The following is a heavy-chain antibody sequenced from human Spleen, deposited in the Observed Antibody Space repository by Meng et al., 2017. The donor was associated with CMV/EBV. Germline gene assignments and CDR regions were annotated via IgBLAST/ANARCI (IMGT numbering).Heavy chain of an antibody. D-gene: IGHD2-2*01. CDR3: ARGLLVNAYCSSTSCTRGGYYYGMDV. CDR1: GFTFDDYG. V-gene: IGHV3-20*01. CDR2: INWNGGST. J-gene: IGHJ6*02. Sequence: GGSLRLSCAASGFTFDDYGMSWVRQAPGKGLEWVSGINWNGGSTGYADSVKGRFTISRDNAKNSLYLQMNSLRAEDTALYHCARGLLVNAYCSSTSCTRGGYYYGMDVWGQGTTVTVSS.